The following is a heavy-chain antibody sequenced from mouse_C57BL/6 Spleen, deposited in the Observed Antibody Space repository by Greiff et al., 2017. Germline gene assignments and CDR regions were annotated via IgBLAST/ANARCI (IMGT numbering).Heavy chain of an antibody. Sequence: QVQLKASGAELAKPGASVKLSCKASGYTFTSYWMHWVKPRPGQGLEWIGYFNPSSGYTTYNQKFKDKATLTADKSSSTAYLQLGSLTYEDSGFYYCARSRTGPDYWGQGTTRTVSS. CDR1: GYTFTSYW. CDR2: FNPSSGYT. CDR3: ARSRTGPDY. J-gene: IGHJ2*01. V-gene: IGHV1-7*01.